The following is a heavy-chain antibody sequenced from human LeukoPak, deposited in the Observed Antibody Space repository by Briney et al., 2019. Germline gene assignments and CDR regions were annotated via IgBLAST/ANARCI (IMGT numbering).Heavy chain of an antibody. CDR2: ISYDGSNK. J-gene: IGHJ4*02. CDR1: RFTFSSYW. V-gene: IGHV3-30-3*01. D-gene: IGHD4-17*01. Sequence: GGSLRLSCTASRFTFSSYWMSWVRQAPGKGLEWVAVISYDGSNKYYADSVKGRFTISRDNSKNTLYLQMNSPRAEDTAVYYCAGGDYVNYWGQGTLVTVSS. CDR3: AGGDYVNY.